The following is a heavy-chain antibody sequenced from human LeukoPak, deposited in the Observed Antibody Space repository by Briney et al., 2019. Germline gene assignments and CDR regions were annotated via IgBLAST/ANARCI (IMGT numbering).Heavy chain of an antibody. CDR1: GFTFDDYA. CDR2: IRWDSGNI. V-gene: IGHV3-9*01. J-gene: IGHJ6*02. CDR3: AKGVRMTADNYYDSSGYYYYYYGMDV. Sequence: GGSLTLSCAASGFTFDDYAMHWVRQAPGKGLEWVSGIRWDSGNIGYADSVKGRFTISRDNAKNSLYLQMNSLRAEDTALYYCAKGVRMTADNYYDSSGYYYYYYGMDVWGQGTTVTVSS. D-gene: IGHD3-22*01.